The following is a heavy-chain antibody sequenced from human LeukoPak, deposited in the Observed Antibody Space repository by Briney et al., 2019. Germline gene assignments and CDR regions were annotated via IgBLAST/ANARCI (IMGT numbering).Heavy chain of an antibody. CDR2: ISADSDNT. V-gene: IGHV1-18*01. J-gene: IGHJ5*02. CDR1: GYNFGIFG. CDR3: ARVGVVVPAAWFDP. D-gene: IGHD2-2*01. Sequence: ASVKVSCKASGYNFGIFGMSWVRQAPGQGLEWMGWISADSDNTNYAQKLQGRVTMTTDTSTSTAYLELASLRSDDTAVYYCARVGVVVPAAWFDPWGQGTLVTVSS.